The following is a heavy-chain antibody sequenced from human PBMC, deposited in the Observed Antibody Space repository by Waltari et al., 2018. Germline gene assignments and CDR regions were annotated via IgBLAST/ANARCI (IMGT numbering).Heavy chain of an antibody. CDR1: GGSISSYY. CDR3: ARVVITFRGVIPDAFDI. V-gene: IGHV4-4*07. D-gene: IGHD3-16*02. J-gene: IGHJ3*02. Sequence: QVQLQESGPGLVKPSETLSLTCTVSGGSISSYYWRWIRQPAGKGLEWIGRIYTSGSTNYNPSLKSRVTMSVDTSKNQFSLKLSSVTAADTAVYYCARVVITFRGVIPDAFDIWGQGTMVTVSS. CDR2: IYTSGST.